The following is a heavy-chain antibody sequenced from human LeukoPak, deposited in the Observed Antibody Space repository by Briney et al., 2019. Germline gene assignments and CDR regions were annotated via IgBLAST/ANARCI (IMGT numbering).Heavy chain of an antibody. D-gene: IGHD3-3*01. Sequence: SETLSLTCTVSGASISSGSYYWGWIRQPAGKGLEWIGRIYTSGSTNYNPSLKSRVTISVDTSKNQFSLKLSSVTAADTAVYYCARREGEWLLLGSHYFDYWGQGTLVTVSS. CDR3: ARREGEWLLLGSHYFDY. J-gene: IGHJ4*02. CDR2: IYTSGST. CDR1: GASISSGSYY. V-gene: IGHV4-61*02.